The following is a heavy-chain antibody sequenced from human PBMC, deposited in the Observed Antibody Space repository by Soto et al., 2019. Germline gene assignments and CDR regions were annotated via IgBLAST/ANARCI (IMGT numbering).Heavy chain of an antibody. CDR3: ARQVEYGGYYYYMDV. CDR2: IYPGDSDT. V-gene: IGHV5-51*01. J-gene: IGHJ6*03. Sequence: PGESLKISCKGSGYSFTSYWIGWVRQMPGKGLEWMGIIYPGDSDTRYSPSFQGQVTISADKSISTAYLQWSSLKASDTSMYYFARQVEYGGYYYYMDVWGKGTTVTVSS. D-gene: IGHD4-17*01. CDR1: GYSFTSYW.